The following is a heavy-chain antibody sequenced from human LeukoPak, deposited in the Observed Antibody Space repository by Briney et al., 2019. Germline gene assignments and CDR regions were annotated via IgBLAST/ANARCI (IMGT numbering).Heavy chain of an antibody. V-gene: IGHV1-18*01. Sequence: ASVKASCKASGYTFTSYGISWVRQAPGQGLEWMGWISAYNGNTNYAQKLQGRVTMTTDTSTSTAYMELRSLRSDDTAVYYCARGRYFDWLTNNWFDPWGQGTLVTVSS. CDR3: ARGRYFDWLTNNWFDP. D-gene: IGHD3-9*01. J-gene: IGHJ5*02. CDR1: GYTFTSYG. CDR2: ISAYNGNT.